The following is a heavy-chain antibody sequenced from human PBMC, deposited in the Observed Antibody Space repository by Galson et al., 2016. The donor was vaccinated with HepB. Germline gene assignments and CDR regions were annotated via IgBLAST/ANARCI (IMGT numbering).Heavy chain of an antibody. CDR2: IYSGGGS. J-gene: IGHJ4*02. CDR1: GFSVGRNF. CDR3: ARKTDTSGQGDY. D-gene: IGHD3-22*01. V-gene: IGHV3-66*01. Sequence: SLRLSCAASGFSVGRNFMTWVRQAPGKGLEGVSLIYSGGGSHYADSVKGRFTISRDNSKNTLYLQMNSLRAEDTAVYYCARKTDTSGQGDYWGQGTLATVSS.